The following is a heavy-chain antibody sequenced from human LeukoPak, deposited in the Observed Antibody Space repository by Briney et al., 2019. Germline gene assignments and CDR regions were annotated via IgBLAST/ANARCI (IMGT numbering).Heavy chain of an antibody. J-gene: IGHJ5*02. CDR3: ARDPIQLWLQECNWFDP. D-gene: IGHD5-18*01. Sequence: ASVKVSCKASGYTFTSYAMNWVRRAPGQGLEWMGWINTNTGNPTYAQGFTGRFVFSLDTSVSTAYLQISSLKAEDTAVYYCARDPIQLWLQECNWFDPWGQGTLVTVSS. V-gene: IGHV7-4-1*02. CDR2: INTNTGNP. CDR1: GYTFTSYA.